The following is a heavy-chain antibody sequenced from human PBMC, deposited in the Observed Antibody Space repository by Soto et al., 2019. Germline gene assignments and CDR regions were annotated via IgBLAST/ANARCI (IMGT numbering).Heavy chain of an antibody. CDR3: AGASDSTWYNWLDP. J-gene: IGHJ5*02. CDR2: IIPTFGTT. D-gene: IGHD5-18*01. Sequence: QVQLVQSGAEVKKPGSSVKVSCKAPGGNFSSNGIRWVRQAPGQGLELMGGIIPTFGTTNYAHKFRGRVTITADESTGTAYMELSSMRSDDTAVYYCAGASDSTWYNWLDPSGQGTLVTVSS. CDR1: GGNFSSNG. V-gene: IGHV1-69*01.